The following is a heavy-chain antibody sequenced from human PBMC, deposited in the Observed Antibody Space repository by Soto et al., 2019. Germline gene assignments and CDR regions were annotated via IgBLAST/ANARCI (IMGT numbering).Heavy chain of an antibody. CDR1: RFTFSTYW. CDR3: AGGNALDV. J-gene: IGHJ6*02. Sequence: GGALRLSCSASRFTFSTYWMTWVRQAPGKGLEWVANINQDGSEKYYMDSVKGRFTISRDNAKNSLYLQMTSLRAEDTAVYHCAGGNALDVWGQGTTVTVSS. V-gene: IGHV3-7*01. CDR2: INQDGSEK.